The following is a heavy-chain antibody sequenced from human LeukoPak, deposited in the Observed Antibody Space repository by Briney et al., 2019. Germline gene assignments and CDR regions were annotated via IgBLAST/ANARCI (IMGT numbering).Heavy chain of an antibody. V-gene: IGHV3-48*03. Sequence: GGSLRLSCAASGFTFSSYEMNWVRQAPGKGLEWVSYISSSCSTIYYADSVKGRFTISRDNAKNSLYLQMNSLRAEDTAVYNCAELGITMIGGVWGKGTTVTISS. CDR1: GFTFSSYE. D-gene: IGHD3-10*02. J-gene: IGHJ6*04. CDR3: AELGITMIGGV. CDR2: ISSSCSTI.